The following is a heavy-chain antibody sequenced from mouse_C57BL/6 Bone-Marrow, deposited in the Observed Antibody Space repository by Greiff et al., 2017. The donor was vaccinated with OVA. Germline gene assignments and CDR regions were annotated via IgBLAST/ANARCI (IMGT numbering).Heavy chain of an antibody. J-gene: IGHJ2*01. CDR2: IRLKSDNYAT. CDR1: GFTFSNYW. Sequence: EVQLQESGGGLVQPGGSMKLSCVASGFTFSNYWMNWVRQSPEKGLEWVAQIRLKSDNYATHYAESVKGRFTISREDSKSSVYLQMNNLRAEDTGIYYCLGDEDFDYWGQGTTLTVSS. V-gene: IGHV6-3*01. CDR3: LGDEDFDY.